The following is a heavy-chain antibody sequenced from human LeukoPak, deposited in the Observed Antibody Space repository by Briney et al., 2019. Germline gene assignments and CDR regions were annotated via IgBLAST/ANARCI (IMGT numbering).Heavy chain of an antibody. J-gene: IGHJ4*02. CDR2: IYPSDSGT. V-gene: IGHV5-51*01. Sequence: GESLKISCNRYGYSFNTYWIAWVRQMPGKGLEWMGIIYPSDSGTRYSPSFQGQATISADKSISTAYLQWSSLKASDTAMYYCARWLGGANVDYWGQGTLVTVSS. CDR3: ARWLGGANVDY. CDR1: GYSFNTYW. D-gene: IGHD4/OR15-4a*01.